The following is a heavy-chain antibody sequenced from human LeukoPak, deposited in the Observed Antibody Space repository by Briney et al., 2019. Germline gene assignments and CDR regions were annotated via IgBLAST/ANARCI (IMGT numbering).Heavy chain of an antibody. CDR1: GFTFSSYA. CDR2: FSGAGSST. D-gene: IGHD4-11*01. CDR3: ATHHDYSNSKYFDF. V-gene: IGHV3-23*01. J-gene: IGHJ4*02. Sequence: PGGSLRLSCAASGFTFSSYAMSWVRQAPGKWLEWVSAFSGAGSSTNYADSVKGRFTISRDNSKNTLYLQMNSLRVEYTAVYYCATHHDYSNSKYFDFWGPRTLVTVSS.